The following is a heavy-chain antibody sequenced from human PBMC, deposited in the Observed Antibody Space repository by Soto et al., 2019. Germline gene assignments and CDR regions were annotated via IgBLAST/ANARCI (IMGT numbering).Heavy chain of an antibody. CDR3: FFQAEDGIRDTVPVSAFQ. J-gene: IGHJ1*01. V-gene: IGHV3-30*03. CDR2: ISYDGSNK. Sequence: KGLEWAGVISYDGSNKYYADSVKGRFTIARDNYKNTLYLQMNSLRAEDTAVYFFFFQAEDGIRDTVPVSAFQ. D-gene: IGHD2-2*02.